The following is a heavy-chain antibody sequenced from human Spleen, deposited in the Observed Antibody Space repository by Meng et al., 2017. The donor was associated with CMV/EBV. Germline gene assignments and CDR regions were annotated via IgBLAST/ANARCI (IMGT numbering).Heavy chain of an antibody. V-gene: IGHV3-23*03. CDR3: TKGGREYPGYDFSFDS. Sequence: FSFSRRAMSWVRQAPGKGLGWVSVIFGGGTSTYYAGSVKGRFRISRDNSKDTLYLQMDSLRAEDTGIYFCTKGGREYPGYDFSFDSWGQGTLVTVSS. CDR1: FSFSRRA. J-gene: IGHJ4*02. D-gene: IGHD5-12*01. CDR2: IFGGGTST.